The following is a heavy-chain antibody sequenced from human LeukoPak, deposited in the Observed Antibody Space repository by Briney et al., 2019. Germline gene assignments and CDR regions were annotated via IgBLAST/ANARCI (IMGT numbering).Heavy chain of an antibody. CDR3: AREVGIAFDI. CDR2: INHSGST. J-gene: IGHJ3*02. Sequence: SETLSLTCTVSGYSISSGYYWSWIRQPPGKGLEWIGEINHSGSTNYNPSLKSRVTISVDTSKNQFSLKLSSVTAADTAVYYCAREVGIAFDIWGQGTMVTVSS. D-gene: IGHD1-26*01. CDR1: GYSISSGYY. V-gene: IGHV4-38-2*02.